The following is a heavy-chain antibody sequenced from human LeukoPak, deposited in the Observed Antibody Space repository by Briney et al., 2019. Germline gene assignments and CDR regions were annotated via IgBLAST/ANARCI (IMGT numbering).Heavy chain of an antibody. CDR1: GDSVSSNSAA. J-gene: IGHJ4*02. Sequence: SQTLSLTCAIFGDSVSSNSAAWNWIRQSPSRGLEWLGRTYYRSKWYDDYAVSMKGRISISPDTSKNQLSLQMSSVTPEDTAVYYCAREGHNWNYDCFDSWGQGILVTVSS. D-gene: IGHD1-7*01. CDR2: TYYRSKWYD. V-gene: IGHV6-1*01. CDR3: AREGHNWNYDCFDS.